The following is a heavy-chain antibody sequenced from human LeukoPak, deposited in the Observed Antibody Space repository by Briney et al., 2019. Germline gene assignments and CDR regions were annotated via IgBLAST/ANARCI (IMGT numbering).Heavy chain of an antibody. CDR2: TYNSGFT. J-gene: IGHJ3*02. D-gene: IGHD2-15*01. CDR3: AREWSAFDI. CDR1: GGSMCGYK. Sequence: SETLSLTCSVAGGSMCGYKWSKFRQPPGKGLVWFGYTYNSGFTYYNHSVKRRVTISVDTSKRQLSLRLNSVTAANTAVYYCAREWSAFDIWGPVTMVTVSS. V-gene: IGHV4-59*01.